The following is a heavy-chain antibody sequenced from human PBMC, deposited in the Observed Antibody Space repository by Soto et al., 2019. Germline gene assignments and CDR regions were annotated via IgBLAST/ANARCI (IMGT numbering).Heavy chain of an antibody. Sequence: ASVKVSCKASGYTFTSYDINWVRQATGQGLEWMGWMNPNSGNTGYAQKFQGRVTMTRNTSISTAYMELSSLRSEDTAVYYCARGTAMVPLYYYYYMDVWGKGTTVTVSS. V-gene: IGHV1-8*01. D-gene: IGHD5-18*01. CDR3: ARGTAMVPLYYYYYMDV. CDR1: GYTFTSYD. CDR2: MNPNSGNT. J-gene: IGHJ6*03.